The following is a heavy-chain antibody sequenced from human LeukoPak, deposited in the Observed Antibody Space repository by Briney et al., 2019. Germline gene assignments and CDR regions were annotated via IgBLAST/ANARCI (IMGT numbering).Heavy chain of an antibody. CDR2: IYYTGNT. V-gene: IGHV4-59*12. D-gene: IGHD4-17*01. J-gene: IGHJ4*02. Sequence: PSETLSLTCTVSGDSISGYYWSWIRQSPGKGLEWIGYIYYTGNTNYSPSLKSRLTISLDTSKNQFSLKLTSVAAADTAVYYCARADDDGAPVDYWGQGTLVTVSS. CDR1: GDSISGYY. CDR3: ARADDDGAPVDY.